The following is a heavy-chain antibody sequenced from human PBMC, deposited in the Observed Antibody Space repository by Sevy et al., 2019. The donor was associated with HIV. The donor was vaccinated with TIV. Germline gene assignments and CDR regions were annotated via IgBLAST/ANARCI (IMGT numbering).Heavy chain of an antibody. CDR2: IRFDGTIK. D-gene: IGHD2-2*01. CDR1: GFTFSTYG. CDR3: ANVLHIRVVPAAIDYYYGMDV. Sequence: GGSLRLSCAASGFTFSTYGMHWVRQAPGKGLEWVAFIRFDGTIKYYTDSVKGRLTISRDNSKKPLYLQMNSLRAEDAAVDFGANVLHIRVVPAAIDYYYGMDVWGQGTKVTVSS. J-gene: IGHJ6*02. V-gene: IGHV3-30*02.